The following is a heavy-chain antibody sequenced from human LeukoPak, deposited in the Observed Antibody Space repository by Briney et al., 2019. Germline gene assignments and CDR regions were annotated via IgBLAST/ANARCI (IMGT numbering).Heavy chain of an antibody. CDR1: GGTFSSYA. Sequence: SVKDSCKASGGTFSSYAISWVRQAPGQGLEWMGRIIPILGIANYAQKFQGRVTITADKSTSTAYMELSSLRSEDTAVYYCAREGGGIVVVVAATTNYFDYWGQGTLVTVSS. V-gene: IGHV1-69*04. CDR3: AREGGGIVVVVAATTNYFDY. CDR2: IIPILGIA. J-gene: IGHJ4*02. D-gene: IGHD2-15*01.